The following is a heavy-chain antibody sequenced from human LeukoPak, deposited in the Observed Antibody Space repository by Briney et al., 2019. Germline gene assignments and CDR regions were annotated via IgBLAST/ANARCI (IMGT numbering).Heavy chain of an antibody. V-gene: IGHV1-18*01. J-gene: IGHJ3*02. CDR1: DYTFTSYG. D-gene: IGHD2-15*01. Sequence: ASVKVSCKASDYTFTSYGISWVRQAPGQGLEWMGWISAYNGNTNYAQKLQGRVTMTTDTSTSTAYMELRSLRSDDTAVYYCARDYEVDPTARGGWFTDAFVIWGQGTMVTVSS. CDR3: ARDYEVDPTARGGWFTDAFVI. CDR2: ISAYNGNT.